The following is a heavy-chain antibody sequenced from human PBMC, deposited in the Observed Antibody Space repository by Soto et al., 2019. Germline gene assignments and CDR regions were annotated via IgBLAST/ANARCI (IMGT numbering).Heavy chain of an antibody. J-gene: IGHJ4*02. CDR1: GYTFTSYA. V-gene: IGHV1-3*01. D-gene: IGHD3-22*01. Sequence: VASVKVSCKASGYTFTSYAMHWVRQAPGQRLEWMGWINAGNGNTKYSQKFQGRVTITRDTSASTAYMELSSLRSEDTAVYYCARAHPSDSSGYQPPFDYWGQGTLVTVSS. CDR2: INAGNGNT. CDR3: ARAHPSDSSGYQPPFDY.